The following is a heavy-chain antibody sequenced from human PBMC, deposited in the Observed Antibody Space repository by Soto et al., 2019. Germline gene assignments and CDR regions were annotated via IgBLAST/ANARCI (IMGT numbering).Heavy chain of an antibody. CDR3: AAGEASSRNLAPYYLDF. V-gene: IGHV4-59*01. Sequence: SETLSLTCTVSGGSMRNYFWTWIRQPPGKGLEWIGYIHYSGTTSFFPSYNPSLRRRVTISEDTSKNQFSLQLLSVTTADTAVYFCAAGEASSRNLAPYYLDFWGQGTRVTVSS. CDR1: GGSMRNYF. CDR2: IHYSGTT. D-gene: IGHD6-13*01. J-gene: IGHJ4*02.